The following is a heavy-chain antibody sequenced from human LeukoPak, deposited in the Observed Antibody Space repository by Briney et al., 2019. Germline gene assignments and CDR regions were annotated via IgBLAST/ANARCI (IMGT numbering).Heavy chain of an antibody. Sequence: SSETLSLTCVVSGGSLSTHHWSWIRRSPGRGLEWIGYIPDSGSTNYNPSLKSRVTISVDASKNQFSLMLSSVTAADTAVYYCARGYDSSAYYPFNYWGQGTLVTVSS. V-gene: IGHV4-59*11. CDR3: ARGYDSSAYYPFNY. D-gene: IGHD3-22*01. CDR2: IPDSGST. CDR1: GGSLSTHH. J-gene: IGHJ4*02.